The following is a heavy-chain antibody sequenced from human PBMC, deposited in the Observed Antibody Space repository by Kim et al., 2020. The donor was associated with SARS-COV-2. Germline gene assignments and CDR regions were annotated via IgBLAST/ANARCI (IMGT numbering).Heavy chain of an antibody. Sequence: VSVKSRITITPDTTKNQFALQLNSVTPEDTAVYYCARVVEYYDSSGQFDYWGQGTLVTVSS. CDR3: ARVVEYYDSSGQFDY. D-gene: IGHD3-22*01. J-gene: IGHJ4*02. V-gene: IGHV6-1*01.